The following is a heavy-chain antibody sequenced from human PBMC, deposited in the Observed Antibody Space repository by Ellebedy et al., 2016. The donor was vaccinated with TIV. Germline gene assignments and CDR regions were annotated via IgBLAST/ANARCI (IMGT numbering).Heavy chain of an antibody. CDR1: GGSFSGYY. J-gene: IGHJ4*02. D-gene: IGHD3-22*01. CDR3: ARHVGGLTMIVVVINPYYFDY. V-gene: IGHV4-34*01. CDR2: INHSGST. Sequence: MPSETLSLTCAVYGGSFSGYYWSWIRQPPGKGLEWIGEINHSGSTNYNPSLKSRVTISVDTSKNQFSLKLNSVTAADTAVYYCARHVGGLTMIVVVINPYYFDYWGQGTLVTVSS.